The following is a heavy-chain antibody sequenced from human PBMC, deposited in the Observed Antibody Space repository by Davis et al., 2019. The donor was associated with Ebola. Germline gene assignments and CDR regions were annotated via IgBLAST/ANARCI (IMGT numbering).Heavy chain of an antibody. CDR1: NTFTSYY. CDR3: VRGGLLWFGEHGSYYFDY. CDR2: INPNSGGT. Sequence: ASVKVSCKPNTFTSYYFHWVRQAPGQGLEWMGWINPNSGGTNYAQKFQGYVTMTRDTSVNTVYMDLRSLSSDDTAVYYCVRGGLLWFGEHGSYYFDYWGQGTLVIVSS. D-gene: IGHD3-10*01. V-gene: IGHV1-2*04. J-gene: IGHJ4*02.